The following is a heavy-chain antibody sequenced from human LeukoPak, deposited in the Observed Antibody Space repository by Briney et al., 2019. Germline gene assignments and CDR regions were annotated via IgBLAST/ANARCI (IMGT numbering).Heavy chain of an antibody. CDR1: GFTFSIFD. Sequence: GGSLRLSCAASGFTFSIFDLSWVRQAPGKGLECVSAIDRGVGSTYYADSVKGRFTISRDNSKNTLYLQMNNLRVDDTAVYYCAKKGQADDGGKPDWGQGTLVTVSS. CDR2: IDRGVGST. V-gene: IGHV3-23*01. J-gene: IGHJ4*02. CDR3: AKKGQADDGGKPD.